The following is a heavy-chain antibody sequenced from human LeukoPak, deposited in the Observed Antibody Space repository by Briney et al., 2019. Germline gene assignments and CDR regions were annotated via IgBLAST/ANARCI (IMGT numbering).Heavy chain of an antibody. D-gene: IGHD3-22*01. J-gene: IGHJ4*02. V-gene: IGHV3-21*01. Sequence: ETLSLTCTVSGGSISSSSYYWGWIRQAPGKGLEWVSSISSSSSYIYYADSVKGRFTISRDNAKNSLYLQMNSLRAEDTAVYYCARDHYYDSSGLLGPDYWGQGTLVTVSS. CDR3: ARDHYYDSSGLLGPDY. CDR2: ISSSSSYI. CDR1: GGSISSSS.